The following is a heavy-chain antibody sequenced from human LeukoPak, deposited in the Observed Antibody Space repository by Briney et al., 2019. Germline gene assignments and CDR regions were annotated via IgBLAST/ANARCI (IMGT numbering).Heavy chain of an antibody. D-gene: IGHD3-10*01. V-gene: IGHV3-48*03. CDR1: GFTFSSYE. CDR2: ISSSGSTI. CDR3: APQQYYYGSGSWSWFDP. J-gene: IGHJ5*02. Sequence: GGSLRLSCAASGFTFSSYEMNWVRQAPGKGLESVSYISSSGSTIYYADSVKGRFTISRDNAKNSLYLQMNSLRAEDTAVYYCAPQQYYYGSGSWSWFDPWGQGTLVTVSS.